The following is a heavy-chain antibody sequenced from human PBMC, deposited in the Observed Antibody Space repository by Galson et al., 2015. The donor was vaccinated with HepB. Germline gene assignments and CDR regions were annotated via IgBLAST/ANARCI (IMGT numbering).Heavy chain of an antibody. J-gene: IGHJ3*02. CDR1: GYSFSSYW. Sequence: QSGAEVKKPGESLKISCKGSGYSFSSYWIGWVRQMPGKGLEWMGIVYPGDSDTRHNPSFQGQVTISVDKSISTAYLQWSSLKASDTAIYYCARQYSSDAFDIWGQGTTVTVSS. V-gene: IGHV5-51*01. CDR2: VYPGDSDT. CDR3: ARQYSSDAFDI. D-gene: IGHD6-13*01.